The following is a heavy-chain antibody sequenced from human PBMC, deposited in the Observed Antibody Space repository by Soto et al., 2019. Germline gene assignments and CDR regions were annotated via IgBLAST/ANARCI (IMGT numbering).Heavy chain of an antibody. CDR1: GYTFTSYA. CDR3: ARSSEAYYDSSGYYSYYSSGMDV. CDR2: ISAYNGNT. Sequence: GASVKVSCKASGYTFTSYALSWLRQAPGQGLEWMGWISAYNGNTNYAQKLQGRVTMTTDTSTRTAYMELRSLRSDDTAVYYCARSSEAYYDSSGYYSYYSSGMDVWGEGPMVTVSS. V-gene: IGHV1-18*01. J-gene: IGHJ6*04. D-gene: IGHD3-22*01.